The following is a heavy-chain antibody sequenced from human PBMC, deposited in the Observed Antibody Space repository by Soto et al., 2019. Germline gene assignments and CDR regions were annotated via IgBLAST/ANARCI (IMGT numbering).Heavy chain of an antibody. J-gene: IGHJ4*02. CDR3: TKKYYFDS. Sequence: VQLLESGGDLVQPGGSLRLSCAASGFTFSNYAMSWVHQAPGKALEWVSSINIVGGNTNYADSVRGRFTMSRDDSKNTVFLQTTSLRAEDTEIYYCTKKYYFDSWGQGTLVTVSS. CDR1: GFTFSNYA. V-gene: IGHV3-23*01. CDR2: INIVGGNT.